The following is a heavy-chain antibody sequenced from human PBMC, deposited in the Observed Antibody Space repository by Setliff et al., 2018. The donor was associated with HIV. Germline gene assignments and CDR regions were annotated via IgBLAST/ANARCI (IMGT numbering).Heavy chain of an antibody. CDR1: GFTFSSYA. Sequence: GGSLRLSCVASGFTFSSYAMSWVRQAPGKGLEWVSSISAVDESSQYADSVKGRFTISRDNSENTLQLHMSSLRAEDTAMYYCAKSQTSPPLYYFDYWGQGILVTVSS. J-gene: IGHJ4*02. CDR2: ISAVDESS. V-gene: IGHV3-23*01. CDR3: AKSQTSPPLYYFDY.